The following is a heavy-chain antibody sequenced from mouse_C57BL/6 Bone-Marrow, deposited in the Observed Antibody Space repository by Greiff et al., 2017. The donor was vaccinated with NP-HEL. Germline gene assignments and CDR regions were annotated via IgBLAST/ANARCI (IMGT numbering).Heavy chain of an antibody. CDR2: FYPGSGSI. CDR3: ARHEYGNYWFAY. D-gene: IGHD2-10*02. V-gene: IGHV1-62-2*01. J-gene: IGHJ3*01. CDR1: GYTFTEYT. Sequence: VQLQQSGAELVKPGASVKLSCKASGYTFTEYTIHWVKQRAGQGLEWIGWFYPGSGSIKYNEKFKEKATLTADKSSSKVYMVLSRLTSEDSAVYFCARHEYGNYWFAYWGQGTLVTVSA.